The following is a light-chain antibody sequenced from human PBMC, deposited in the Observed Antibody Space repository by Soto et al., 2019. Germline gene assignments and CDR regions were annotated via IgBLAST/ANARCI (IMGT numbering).Light chain of an antibody. CDR1: SSNIGSNY. CDR2: RNN. CDR3: AAWDDSLSGYVV. V-gene: IGLV1-47*01. Sequence: QSVLTQPPSVSGTPGQRVTISCSGSSSNIGSNYVYWYQQLPGTAPKLLIYRNNQRPSGVPDRFSGSKSGTSASLAISGLRSEDEADYYCAAWDDSLSGYVVFGGGTKVTVL. J-gene: IGLJ2*01.